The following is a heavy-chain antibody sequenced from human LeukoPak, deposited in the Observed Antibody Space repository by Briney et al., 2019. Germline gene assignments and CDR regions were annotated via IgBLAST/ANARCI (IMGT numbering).Heavy chain of an antibody. CDR2: IYSGGAT. CDR1: GFSGSTNY. J-gene: IGHJ6*02. CDR3: VRGYSFGPYGMDV. D-gene: IGHD2-15*01. Sequence: GSLRDSCAASGFSGSTNYMTWVRQAPRKGLEGVSVIYSGGATYYADSVKGRFTISRDNSKNTLYLQMSSLRAEDTAVYFCVRGYSFGPYGMDVWGQGTTVTVSS. V-gene: IGHV3-53*05.